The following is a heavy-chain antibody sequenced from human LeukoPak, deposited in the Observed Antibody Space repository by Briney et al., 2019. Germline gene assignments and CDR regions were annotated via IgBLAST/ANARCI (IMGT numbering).Heavy chain of an antibody. Sequence: SETLSLTCTVSGGSISSYYWSWIRQPPGKALEWIGYIYYSGSTNYNPSLKSRVTISVDTSKNQFSLKLSSVTAADTAVYYCAVAGIAAAGTGGDDAFDMWGQGTMVTVSS. CDR3: AVAGIAAAGTGGDDAFDM. V-gene: IGHV4-59*12. CDR2: IYYSGST. D-gene: IGHD6-13*01. CDR1: GGSISSYY. J-gene: IGHJ3*02.